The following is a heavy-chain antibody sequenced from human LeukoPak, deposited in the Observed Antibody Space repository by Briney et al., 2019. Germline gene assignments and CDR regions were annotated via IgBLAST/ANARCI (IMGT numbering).Heavy chain of an antibody. CDR1: GFTFSSYA. CDR2: ISGSGGST. CDR3: XXXXXRXXXXXXXXXXVXXGXXXXPXYFDY. V-gene: IGHV3-23*01. J-gene: IGHJ4*02. Sequence: GGSLRLSCAASGFTFSSYAMNWVRQAPGKGLEWVSAISGSGGSTYYADSVKGRFTISRDNSKNTLYLQMNSLRAEDTALYYCXXXXXRXXXXXXXXXXVXXGXXXXPXYFDYWXQGTLVTVSS.